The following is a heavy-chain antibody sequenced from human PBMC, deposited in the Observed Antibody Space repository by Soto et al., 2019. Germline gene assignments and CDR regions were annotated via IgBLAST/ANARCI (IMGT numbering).Heavy chain of an antibody. CDR1: GASLSGYR. V-gene: IGHV4-34*01. J-gene: IGHJ4*02. Sequence: PSETLSLTCAVYGASLSGYRYTWIRQSPGKGLEWIGEVHHDGGINYNPSLASRVTISADASKNQFSLRLRSATAADTAVYYCSRGYGAQWPTSDYWGQGTLVTVSS. CDR2: VHHDGGI. D-gene: IGHD2-2*01. CDR3: SRGYGAQWPTSDY.